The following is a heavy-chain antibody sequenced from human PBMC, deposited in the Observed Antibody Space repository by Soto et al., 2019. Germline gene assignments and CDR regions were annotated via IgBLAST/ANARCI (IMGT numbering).Heavy chain of an antibody. V-gene: IGHV3-53*01. J-gene: IGHJ6*02. CDR2: IYGGDKT. D-gene: IGHD3-3*01. CDR3: ARDSIFGVVGGMDV. CDR1: GFTVSSNY. Sequence: GGSLRLSCVASGFTVSSNYMTWVRQAPGRGLEGVSVIYGGDKTYYSDSVKGRFTISRDNSKNTLYLQMNSLRAEDTAVYYCARDSIFGVVGGMDVWGQGTTVTVSS.